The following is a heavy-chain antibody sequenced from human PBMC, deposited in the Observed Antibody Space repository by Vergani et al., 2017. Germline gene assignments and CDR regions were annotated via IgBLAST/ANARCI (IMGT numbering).Heavy chain of an antibody. D-gene: IGHD5-12*01. Sequence: QVQLVQSGAEVKKPGASVKVSCKASGYTFTGYYMHWVRQAPGQGLEWMGWINPNSGGTNYAQKFQGRVTMTRDTSTSTAYMELRSLRSDDTAVYYCARDGGANSGYDYDYYYGMDVWGQGTTVTVSS. V-gene: IGHV1-2*02. J-gene: IGHJ6*02. CDR3: ARDGGANSGYDYDYYYGMDV. CDR2: INPNSGGT. CDR1: GYTFTGYY.